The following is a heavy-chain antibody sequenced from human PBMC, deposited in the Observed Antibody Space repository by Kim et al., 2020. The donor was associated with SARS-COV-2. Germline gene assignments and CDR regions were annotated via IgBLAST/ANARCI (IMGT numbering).Heavy chain of an antibody. Sequence: TNYGPSVQGHVTISADKSISTAYLQWSSLKASDTAMYYCARHQGAAAEMDWGQGTLVTVSS. J-gene: IGHJ4*02. CDR2: T. D-gene: IGHD6-13*01. CDR3: ARHQGAAAEMD. V-gene: IGHV5-10-1*01.